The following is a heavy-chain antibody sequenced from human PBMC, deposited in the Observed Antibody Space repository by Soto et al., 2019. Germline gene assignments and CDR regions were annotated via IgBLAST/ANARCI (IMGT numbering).Heavy chain of an antibody. D-gene: IGHD6-13*01. Sequence: ASVKVSCKASGYTFTSYAMHWVRQAPGQRLEWMGWINAGNGNTKYSQKFQGRVTITRDTSASTAYMELSSLRSEDTAVYYCAIAGLAARRALDYWGQGTLVTVSS. CDR1: GYTFTSYA. V-gene: IGHV1-3*01. CDR3: AIAGLAARRALDY. CDR2: INAGNGNT. J-gene: IGHJ4*02.